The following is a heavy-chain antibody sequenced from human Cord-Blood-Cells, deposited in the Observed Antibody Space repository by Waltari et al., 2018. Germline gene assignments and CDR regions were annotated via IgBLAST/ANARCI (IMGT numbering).Heavy chain of an antibody. J-gene: IGHJ6*02. CDR2: INHSGST. CDR1: GGSFSGYY. Sequence: QVQLQQWGAGLLKPSETLSLTCAVYGGSFSGYYWSWIRQPPGKGLEWIGEINHSGSTNYNPSLKSRVPISVDTSKNQFSLKLSSVTAADTAVYYCARDKVYYDFWSGYTLYGMDVWGQGTTVTVSS. V-gene: IGHV4-34*01. D-gene: IGHD3-3*01. CDR3: ARDKVYYDFWSGYTLYGMDV.